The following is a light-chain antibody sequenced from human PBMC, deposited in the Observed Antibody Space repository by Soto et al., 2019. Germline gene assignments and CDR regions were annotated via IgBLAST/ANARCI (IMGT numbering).Light chain of an antibody. CDR3: ETCDSNTAV. CDR2: LEGSGSY. V-gene: IGLV4-60*03. Sequence: QLVLTQSSSASASLGSSVKLTCTLSSGHSSYIIAWHQQQPGKAPRYLMKLEGSGSYNKGSGVPDRFSGSSSGADRYLTISNLQSEDEADYYCETCDSNTAVFGGGTQLTVL. J-gene: IGLJ7*01. CDR1: SGHSSYI.